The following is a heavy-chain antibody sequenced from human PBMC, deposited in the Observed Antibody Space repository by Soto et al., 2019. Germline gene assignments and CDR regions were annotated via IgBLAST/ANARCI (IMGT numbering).Heavy chain of an antibody. CDR2: IYDSGST. CDR1: GGSISSSSYY. CDR3: ARSTTFSYDTYGYFDAFDI. D-gene: IGHD3-22*01. Sequence: SETLSLTCTVSGGSISSSSYYWGWIRQPPGKGLEWIGSIYDSGSTYYNPSLKSRVTISVDTSKSQFSLKLSSVTAADTAVYCFARSTTFSYDTYGYFDAFDIWGQGTMFT. J-gene: IGHJ3*02. V-gene: IGHV4-39*01.